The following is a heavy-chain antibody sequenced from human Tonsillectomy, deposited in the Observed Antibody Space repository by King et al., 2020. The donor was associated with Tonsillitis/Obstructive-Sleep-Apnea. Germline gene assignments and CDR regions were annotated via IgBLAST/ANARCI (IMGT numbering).Heavy chain of an antibody. Sequence: VQLVESGGGVVQPGRSLRLSCAASGFIFSDYGMHWVRQAPGKGLEWVAVIWYDGSNQYYADPVRGRFTISRDSSKSTLYLQMKRLRVEDTAVYYCARGSSCAGATCSSDAFNVWGQGSMVTVSS. CDR2: IWYDGSNQ. J-gene: IGHJ3*01. D-gene: IGHD2-21*01. V-gene: IGHV3-33*01. CDR3: ARGSSCAGATCSSDAFNV. CDR1: GFIFSDYG.